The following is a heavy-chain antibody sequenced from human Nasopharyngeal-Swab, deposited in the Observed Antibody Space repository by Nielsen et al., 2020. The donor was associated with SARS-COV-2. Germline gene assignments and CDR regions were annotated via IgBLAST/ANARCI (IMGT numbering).Heavy chain of an antibody. CDR3: ARQSGSYYDIADAFDI. Sequence: GGSLRLSCQGSGYSFTNYWIGWVRQMPGKGLEWMGIIYPGDSDIRYSPSFQGQVTISADKSISTAYLQWSSLKASDTAMYYCARQSGSYYDIADAFDIWGQGTMVTVSS. D-gene: IGHD1-26*01. V-gene: IGHV5-51*01. CDR2: IYPGDSDI. CDR1: GYSFTNYW. J-gene: IGHJ3*02.